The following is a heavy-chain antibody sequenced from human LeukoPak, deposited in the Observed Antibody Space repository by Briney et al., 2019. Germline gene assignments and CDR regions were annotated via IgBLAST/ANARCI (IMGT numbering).Heavy chain of an antibody. Sequence: GGSLRLSCAASGFTFSSYAMTWVRQAPDKGLEWVSAISGSDGSTYYADSVKGRFTISRDDSQNTLYLQMNSLSAEDTAVYYCAKVVTSGGANCYALDYWGQGTLVTVSS. V-gene: IGHV3-23*01. CDR2: ISGSDGST. D-gene: IGHD2-2*01. CDR3: AKVVTSGGANCYALDY. J-gene: IGHJ4*02. CDR1: GFTFSSYA.